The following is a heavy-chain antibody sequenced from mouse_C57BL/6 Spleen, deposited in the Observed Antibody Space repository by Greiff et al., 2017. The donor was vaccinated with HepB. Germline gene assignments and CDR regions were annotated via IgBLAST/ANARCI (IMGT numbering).Heavy chain of an antibody. CDR1: GFTFSSYG. CDR3: ARQNDYYFDY. J-gene: IGHJ2*01. V-gene: IGHV5-6*01. Sequence: EVQVVESGGDLVKPGGSLKLSCAASGFTFSSYGMSWVRQTPDKRLEWVATISSGGSYTYYPDSVKGRFTISRDNAQNTLYLQMSSLKSEDTAMYYWARQNDYYFDYWGQGTTLTVSS. CDR2: ISSGGSYT. D-gene: IGHD2-12*01.